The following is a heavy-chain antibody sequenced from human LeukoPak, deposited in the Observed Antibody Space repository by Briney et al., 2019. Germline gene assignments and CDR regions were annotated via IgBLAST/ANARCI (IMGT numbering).Heavy chain of an antibody. Sequence: GGSLRLSCGASGFTFSVAWMSWVRQAPGKGLQWVGRIKGKADGGTADYAAPVKGRFTISRDDSKNMVYLQMNSLKTEDTGVYYCTTPKHNWKDAWGQGTLVFVSS. CDR3: TTPKHNWKDA. CDR2: IKGKADGGTA. J-gene: IGHJ5*02. CDR1: GFTFSVAW. V-gene: IGHV3-15*01. D-gene: IGHD1-20*01.